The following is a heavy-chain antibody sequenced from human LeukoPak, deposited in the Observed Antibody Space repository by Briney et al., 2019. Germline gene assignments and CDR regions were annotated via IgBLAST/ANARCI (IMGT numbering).Heavy chain of an antibody. CDR3: ARVVDTAMVLDY. CDR2: IYYSGST. D-gene: IGHD5-18*01. Sequence: SQTLSLTCTVSGGSISSGDYYWSWIRQPPGTGLEWIGYIYYSGSTYYNPSLKGRVTISVDTSKNQFSLKLSSVTAADTAVYYCARVVDTAMVLDYWGQGTLVAVSS. CDR1: GGSISSGDYY. V-gene: IGHV4-30-4*01. J-gene: IGHJ4*02.